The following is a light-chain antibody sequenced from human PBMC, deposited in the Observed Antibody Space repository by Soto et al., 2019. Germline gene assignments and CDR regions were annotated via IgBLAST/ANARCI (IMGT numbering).Light chain of an antibody. CDR2: GAS. Sequence: EIVLTQSQGTLSLSPGEGATLSCRASQSISSNFLAWYQQKRGQAPRLLIHGASNRATGIPDRFSGSGSGTDFTLTITRLEPEDFAVYYCQQRTNWPLTFGGGTKVDIK. CDR3: QQRTNWPLT. J-gene: IGKJ4*01. CDR1: QSISSNF. V-gene: IGKV3D-20*02.